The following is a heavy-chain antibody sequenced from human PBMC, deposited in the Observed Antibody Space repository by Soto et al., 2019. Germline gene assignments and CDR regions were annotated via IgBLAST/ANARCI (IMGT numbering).Heavy chain of an antibody. Sequence: QVQLVQSGAEVKKPGSSVKVSCKASGGTFSSYAISWVRQAPGQGLEWMGGIIPIFGTANYGQKFQGRVTITADEATSTAYMGLRRLRAEDTAVYCCARDGYSYGYGTYFYYDGMDVWGQGTKVTVSS. CDR1: GGTFSSYA. D-gene: IGHD5-18*01. CDR3: ARDGYSYGYGTYFYYDGMDV. V-gene: IGHV1-69*01. J-gene: IGHJ6*02. CDR2: IIPIFGTA.